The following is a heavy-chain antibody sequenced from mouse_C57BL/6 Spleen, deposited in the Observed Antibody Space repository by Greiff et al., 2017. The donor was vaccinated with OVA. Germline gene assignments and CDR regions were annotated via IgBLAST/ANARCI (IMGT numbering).Heavy chain of an antibody. Sequence: EVKLMESGGGLVQPGGSLKLSCAASGFTFSDYYMYWVRQTPEKRLEWVAYISNGGGSTYYPDTVKGRFTISRDNAKNTLYLQMSRLKSEDTAMYYCARANWDRGDAMDYWGQGTSVTVSS. D-gene: IGHD4-1*01. CDR2: ISNGGGST. CDR3: ARANWDRGDAMDY. V-gene: IGHV5-12*01. CDR1: GFTFSDYY. J-gene: IGHJ4*01.